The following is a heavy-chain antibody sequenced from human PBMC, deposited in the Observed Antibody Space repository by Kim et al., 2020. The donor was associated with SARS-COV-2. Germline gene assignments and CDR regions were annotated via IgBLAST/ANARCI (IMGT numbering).Heavy chain of an antibody. Sequence: SETLSLTCTVSGYSISSGYYWGWIRPPPGKGLEWTGSIYHSGSTYYNPSLKSRVTISVDTSKNQLSLQLSSVTAADTAVYYCARDRNYYDSSGYYFDYWG. CDR2: IYHSGST. CDR3: ARDRNYYDSSGYYFDY. V-gene: IGHV4-38-2*02. CDR1: GYSISSGYY. J-gene: IGHJ4*01. D-gene: IGHD3-22*01.